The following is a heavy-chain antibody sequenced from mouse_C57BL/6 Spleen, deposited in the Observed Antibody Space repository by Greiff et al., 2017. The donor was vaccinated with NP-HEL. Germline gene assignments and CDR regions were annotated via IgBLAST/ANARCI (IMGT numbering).Heavy chain of an antibody. CDR2: INPNNGGT. CDR3: ARSMDYEEYYFDY. V-gene: IGHV1-22*01. D-gene: IGHD2-4*01. CDR1: GYTFTDYN. Sequence: EVQLQQSGPELVKPGASVKMSCKASGYTFTDYNMHWVKQSHGKSLEWIGYINPNNGGTSYNQKFKGKATVTVNKSSSTAYMELRSLTSEDSAVYYCARSMDYEEYYFDYWGQGTTLTVSS. J-gene: IGHJ2*01.